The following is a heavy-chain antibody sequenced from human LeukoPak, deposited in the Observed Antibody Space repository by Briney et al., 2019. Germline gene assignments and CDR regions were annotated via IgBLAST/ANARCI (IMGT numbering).Heavy chain of an antibody. CDR2: ISANAVGT. V-gene: IGHV3-23*01. J-gene: IGHJ4*02. CDR1: GFTFSNYV. D-gene: IGHD3-10*01. CDR3: AKSDGGSGSYYRKYFDF. Sequence: TGGSLRLSCAASGFTFSNYVMCWVRPGPGEGVEWGSSISANAVGTYYADSVKGRFTISKDNSKNTLYLQMNSLRAEDTAVYYCAKSDGGSGSYYRKYFDFWGQGTLVTVSS.